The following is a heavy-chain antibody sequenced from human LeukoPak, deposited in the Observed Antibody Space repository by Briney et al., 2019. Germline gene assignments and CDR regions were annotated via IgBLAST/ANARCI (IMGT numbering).Heavy chain of an antibody. D-gene: IGHD6-13*01. CDR2: ISYDGSNK. Sequence: GRSLRLSCAASGFTFSSYAMHWVRQAPGKGLEWVAVISYDGSNKYYADSVKGRFTISRDNSKNTLYLQMNSLRAEDTAVYYCARDPYSSSWFYYYGMDVWGQGTTVTVSS. J-gene: IGHJ6*02. CDR3: ARDPYSSSWFYYYGMDV. V-gene: IGHV3-30-3*01. CDR1: GFTFSSYA.